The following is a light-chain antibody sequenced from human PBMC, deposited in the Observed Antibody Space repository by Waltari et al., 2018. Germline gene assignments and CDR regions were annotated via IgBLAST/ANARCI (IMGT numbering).Light chain of an antibody. Sequence: DIQMTQSPSSVSASVGDRVTITCRASQGISTRLAWYQQKPGKAPRLLIYNASSLQSGVPSTLSGGGSATAFSLTISSLQPEDFSTSSCQQGNSIPPTFGQGTKVEI. J-gene: IGKJ1*01. CDR1: QGISTR. CDR2: NAS. CDR3: QQGNSIPPT. V-gene: IGKV1-12*01.